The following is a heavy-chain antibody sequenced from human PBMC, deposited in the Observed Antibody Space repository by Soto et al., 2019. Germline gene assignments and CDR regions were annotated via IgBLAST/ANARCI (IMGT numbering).Heavy chain of an antibody. CDR2: ISGSGGST. Sequence: EVQLLESGGGLVQPGGSLRLSWAASGFTFSSYAMSWVRQAPGKGLEWVSAISGSGGSTYYADSVKGRFTISRDNSKNTLYLQMNSLRAEDTAVYYCAKDLGSGYYFDYWGQGTLVTVSS. CDR3: AKDLGSGYYFDY. J-gene: IGHJ4*02. V-gene: IGHV3-23*01. CDR1: GFTFSSYA. D-gene: IGHD3-22*01.